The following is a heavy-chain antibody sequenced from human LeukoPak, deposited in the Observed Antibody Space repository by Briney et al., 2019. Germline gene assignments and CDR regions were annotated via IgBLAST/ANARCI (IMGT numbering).Heavy chain of an antibody. CDR1: GFTVSSNY. V-gene: IGHV3-53*01. CDR2: IYSGGGT. Sequence: GGSLRLSCAASGFTVSSNYMTWVRQAPGKGLEWVSVIYSGGGTYYADSVKGRFTISRDNFKNTLYLQMNSLRAEDTAVYYCAKDGWLLNYFDYWGQGTLVTVSS. D-gene: IGHD5-24*01. CDR3: AKDGWLLNYFDY. J-gene: IGHJ4*02.